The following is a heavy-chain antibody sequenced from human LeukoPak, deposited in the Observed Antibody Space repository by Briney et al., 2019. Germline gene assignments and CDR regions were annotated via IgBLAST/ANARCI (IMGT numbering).Heavy chain of an antibody. D-gene: IGHD3-22*01. CDR1: GFTFSSYS. CDR3: ARAGGYYDSSGYYYVEPKTDAFDI. Sequence: PGGSLRLSCAASGFTFSSYSMNWVRQAPGKGLEWVSSISSSSSYIYYADSVKGRFTISRDNAKNSLYLQMNSLRAEDTAVYYCARAGGYYDSSGYYYVEPKTDAFDIWGQGTMVTVSS. CDR2: ISSSSSYI. V-gene: IGHV3-21*01. J-gene: IGHJ3*02.